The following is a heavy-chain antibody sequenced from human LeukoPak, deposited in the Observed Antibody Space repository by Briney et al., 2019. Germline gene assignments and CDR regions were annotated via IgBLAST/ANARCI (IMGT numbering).Heavy chain of an antibody. Sequence: ASVKVSCKASGYTFTSYDINWVRQAPGQGLEWMGWMNPNSGNTGYAQKFQGRVTITRNTSISTAYMELSSLRSEDTAVYYCARGGQARFLEWLLSDWGQGTLVTVSS. CDR1: GYTFTSYD. CDR2: MNPNSGNT. D-gene: IGHD3-3*01. CDR3: ARGGQARFLEWLLSD. V-gene: IGHV1-8*01. J-gene: IGHJ4*02.